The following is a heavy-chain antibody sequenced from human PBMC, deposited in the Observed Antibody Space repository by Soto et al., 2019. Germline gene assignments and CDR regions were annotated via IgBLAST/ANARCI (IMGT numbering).Heavy chain of an antibody. CDR3: ARERLNTGWYGFDY. J-gene: IGHJ4*02. CDR2: VSNKNGVT. V-gene: IGHV1-18*04. CDR1: GYTFANYD. D-gene: IGHD6-19*01. Sequence: QVQLVQSGGEAKKPGASVKVSCKTSGYTFANYDFSWVRQAPGQGLEWMGWVSNKNGVTSYAENFRDRVTITTDTSTNTVYMELRSLTSDDTAVYFCARERLNTGWYGFDYWGQGTQVTVSS.